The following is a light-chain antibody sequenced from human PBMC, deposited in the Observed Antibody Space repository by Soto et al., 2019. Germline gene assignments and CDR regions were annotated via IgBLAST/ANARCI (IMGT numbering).Light chain of an antibody. Sequence: EVVLTQSPSTLSLFPGDSATLSCRASQSVGSYLAWYRQKPGQAPRLLIYDASTRATGIPARFSGSGSGTDFTLTISSLEPEDFAVYFCQQRTSWPSFTFGPGTKVDIK. CDR3: QQRTSWPSFT. V-gene: IGKV3-11*01. CDR2: DAS. J-gene: IGKJ3*01. CDR1: QSVGSY.